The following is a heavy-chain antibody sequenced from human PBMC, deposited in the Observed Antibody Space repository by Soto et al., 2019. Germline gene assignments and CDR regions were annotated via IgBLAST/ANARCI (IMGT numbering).Heavy chain of an antibody. CDR2: IKSKTDGGTT. J-gene: IGHJ4*02. CDR1: GFTFSNAW. D-gene: IGHD6-19*01. Sequence: GGSLRLSCAASGFTFSNAWMSWVRQAPGKGLEWVGRIKSKTDGGTTDYAAPVKGRFTISRDDSKNTLYLQMNSLKTEDTAVYYCTTDSGAELLVLPYYFDYWGQGTLVTVSS. V-gene: IGHV3-15*01. CDR3: TTDSGAELLVLPYYFDY.